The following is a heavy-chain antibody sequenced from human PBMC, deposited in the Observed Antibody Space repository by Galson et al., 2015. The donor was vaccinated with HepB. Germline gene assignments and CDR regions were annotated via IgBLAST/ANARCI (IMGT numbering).Heavy chain of an antibody. CDR1: GYTFTSYG. Sequence: SVKVSCKASGYTFTSYGISWVRQAPGQGLEWMGWISAYNGNTNYAQKLQGRVTMTTDTSTSTAYMELRSLRSDDTAVYYCARALYGSGSYSHDDAFDIWGQGTMVTVSS. CDR3: ARALYGSGSYSHDDAFDI. CDR2: ISAYNGNT. D-gene: IGHD3-10*01. J-gene: IGHJ3*02. V-gene: IGHV1-18*04.